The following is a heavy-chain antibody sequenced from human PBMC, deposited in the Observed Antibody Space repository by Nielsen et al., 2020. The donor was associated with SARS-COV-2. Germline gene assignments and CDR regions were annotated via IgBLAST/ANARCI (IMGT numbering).Heavy chain of an antibody. V-gene: IGHV3-33*08. CDR3: AREPPTTVVALDY. CDR2: IWYDGSNK. D-gene: IGHD4-23*01. CDR1: GFTFSSYG. J-gene: IGHJ4*02. Sequence: GESLKISCAASGFTFSSYGMHWVRQAPGKGLEWVAVIWYDGSNKYYADSVKGRFTISRDNSKNTLYLQMNRLRAEDTAVYYCAREPPTTVVALDYWGQGTLVTVSS.